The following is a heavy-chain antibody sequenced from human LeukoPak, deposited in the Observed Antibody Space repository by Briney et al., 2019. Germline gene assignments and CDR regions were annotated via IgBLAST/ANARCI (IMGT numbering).Heavy chain of an antibody. CDR3: AREGGFYRPLDY. J-gene: IGHJ4*02. V-gene: IGHV4-34*10. D-gene: IGHD6-25*01. CDR2: VHLDGRT. CDR1: GFTFSTYE. Sequence: GSLRLSCAASGFTFSTYEMNWVRQHPGKGLEWIGEVHLDGRTNYNPSLKSRLVMSADLPENHISLKLTSVTAADTAVYYCAREGGFYRPLDYSGQGTLVTVSS.